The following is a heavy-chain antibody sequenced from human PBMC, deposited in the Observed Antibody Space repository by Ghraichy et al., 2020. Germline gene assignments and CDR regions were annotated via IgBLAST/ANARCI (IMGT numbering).Heavy chain of an antibody. J-gene: IGHJ6*03. V-gene: IGHV4-34*01. Sequence: SETLSLTCAVYGGSFSDYYWNWIRQSPGKGLEWIGEINHSGSTNYNPSLKSRVTISVDTSNNQFSLKLTSWTAPDTAVYYCARGVKDCSTPSCSWVGYYYYFRDVWGKGTTVTVSS. CDR3: ARGVKDCSTPSCSWVGYYYYFRDV. D-gene: IGHD2-2*01. CDR2: INHSGST. CDR1: GGSFSDYY.